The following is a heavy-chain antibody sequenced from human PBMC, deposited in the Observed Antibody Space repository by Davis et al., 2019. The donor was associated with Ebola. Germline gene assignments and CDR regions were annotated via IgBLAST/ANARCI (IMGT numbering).Heavy chain of an antibody. CDR1: GFTFSNFW. J-gene: IGHJ4*02. V-gene: IGHV3-7*03. CDR3: ARGVAVGGFYFDN. CDR2: IYRDGSEK. Sequence: GGSLRLSCAASGFTFSNFWMSWVRQAPGKGLEWVANIYRDGSEKYYVDSVKGRFTISRDNTNNSLYLQMNSLRVDDTAIYFCARGVAVGGFYFDNWGQGTLVTVSS. D-gene: IGHD6-19*01.